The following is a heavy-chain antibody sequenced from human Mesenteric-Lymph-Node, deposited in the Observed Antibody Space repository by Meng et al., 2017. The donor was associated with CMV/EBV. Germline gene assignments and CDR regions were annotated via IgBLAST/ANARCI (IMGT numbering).Heavy chain of an antibody. Sequence: GGSLRLSCAASGFTFSSYSMNWVRQAPGKGLECVSGIAGSGAFTYYTDSVKGRFTISRDNSKNRLYLEMNSLRPEDTAVYYCAKDHWNSPDWFDPWGQGTLVTVSS. V-gene: IGHV3-23*01. CDR3: AKDHWNSPDWFDP. CDR1: GFTFSSYS. J-gene: IGHJ5*02. CDR2: IAGSGAFT. D-gene: IGHD1-7*01.